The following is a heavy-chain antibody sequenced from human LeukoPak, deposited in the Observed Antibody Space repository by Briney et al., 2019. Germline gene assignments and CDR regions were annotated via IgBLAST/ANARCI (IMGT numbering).Heavy chain of an antibody. V-gene: IGHV3-74*01. J-gene: IGHJ4*02. CDR3: ARGSYYGDYEFDY. D-gene: IGHD4-17*01. CDR1: GFTFSNYW. CDR2: INSDGSGT. Sequence: GGSLRLSCAASGFTFSNYWMHWVRQTPGKGLVWVSHINSDGSGTSYADSVKGRFTISRDNAKNTLYLQMNSLRAEDTAVYYCARGSYYGDYEFDYWGQGTLVTVPS.